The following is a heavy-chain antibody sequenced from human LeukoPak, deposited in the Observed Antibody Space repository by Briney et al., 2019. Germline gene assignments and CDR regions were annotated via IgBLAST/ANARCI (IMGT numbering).Heavy chain of an antibody. Sequence: ASVKVSCKASGYTFTSYAMNWVRQAPGQGLEWMGWISAYNGNTNYAQKLQGRVTMTTDTSTSTAYMELRSLRSDDTAVYYCARDLDYDFWSGYYKGDAFDIWGQGTMVTVSS. D-gene: IGHD3-3*01. J-gene: IGHJ3*02. V-gene: IGHV1-18*01. CDR2: ISAYNGNT. CDR1: GYTFTSYA. CDR3: ARDLDYDFWSGYYKGDAFDI.